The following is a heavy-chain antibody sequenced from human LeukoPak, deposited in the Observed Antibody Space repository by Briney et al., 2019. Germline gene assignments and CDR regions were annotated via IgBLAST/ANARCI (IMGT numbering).Heavy chain of an antibody. D-gene: IGHD3-22*01. CDR2: ISGSGGST. V-gene: IGHV3-23*01. Sequence: QPGGSLRLSCAASGFTFSSYAMSWVRQAPGKGLEWVSAISGSGGSTYYADPVKGRFTISRDNSKNTLYLQMNSLRAEDTAVYYCANQGASYDSSGVWGQGTLVTVSS. CDR3: ANQGASYDSSGV. CDR1: GFTFSSYA. J-gene: IGHJ4*02.